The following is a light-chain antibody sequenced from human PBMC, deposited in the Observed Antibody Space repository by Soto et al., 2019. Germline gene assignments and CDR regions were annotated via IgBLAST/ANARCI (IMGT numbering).Light chain of an antibody. Sequence: ELVLTQSPATLSLSPGERATLSCRASQSVSSYLAWYQQKPGQAPRLLIYDASNRATGIPARFSGSGAGTDFTLTISSLEPEDFPVSYCQQRSKWPFLTFGVGTKVEIK. CDR3: QQRSKWPFLT. CDR1: QSVSSY. V-gene: IGKV3-11*01. CDR2: DAS. J-gene: IGKJ4*01.